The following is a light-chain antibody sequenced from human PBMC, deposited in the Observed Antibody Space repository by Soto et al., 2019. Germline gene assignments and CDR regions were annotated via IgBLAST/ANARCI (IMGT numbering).Light chain of an antibody. V-gene: IGLV2-14*01. Sequence: QSAMTQPASVSGSPGQSITMSCTGTSSDVGGYNYVSWYQQHPGKAPKLMIYDVSYRPSGVSNRFSGSKSGNTASLTISGLQAEDEADYYCSSYTSSSTLEGYVFGTGTKVTVL. CDR3: SSYTSSSTLEGYV. CDR2: DVS. CDR1: SSDVGGYNY. J-gene: IGLJ1*01.